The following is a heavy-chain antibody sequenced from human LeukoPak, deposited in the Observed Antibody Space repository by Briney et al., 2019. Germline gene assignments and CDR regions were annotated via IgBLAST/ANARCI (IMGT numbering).Heavy chain of an antibody. V-gene: IGHV1-2*02. D-gene: IGHD5-18*01. J-gene: IGHJ4*02. CDR1: GYTFTGYY. CDR3: AREDGGYSYGYLYYFDY. Sequence: GASVKVSCKASGYTFTGYYMHWVRQAPGQGLEGMGWINPNSGGTNYAQKFQGRVTMTRDTSISTAYMELSRLRSDDTAVYYCAREDGGYSYGYLYYFDYWGQGTLVTVSS. CDR2: INPNSGGT.